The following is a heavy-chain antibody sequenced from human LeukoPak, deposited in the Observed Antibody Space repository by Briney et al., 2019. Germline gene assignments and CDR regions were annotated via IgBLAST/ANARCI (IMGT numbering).Heavy chain of an antibody. CDR2: IYTSGST. CDR3: ARAGDYGDYVGWFDP. V-gene: IGHV4-4*07. CDR1: GGSISSYY. D-gene: IGHD4-17*01. Sequence: PSETLSLTCTVSGGSISSYYWSWIRQPAGKGLEWIGRIYTSGSTNYNPSLKSRVTMSVDTSKNQFSLKLTSVTAADTAVYYCARAGDYGDYVGWFDPWGQGTLVTVSS. J-gene: IGHJ5*02.